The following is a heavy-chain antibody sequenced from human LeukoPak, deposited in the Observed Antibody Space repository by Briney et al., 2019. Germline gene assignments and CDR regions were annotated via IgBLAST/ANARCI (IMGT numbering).Heavy chain of an antibody. CDR2: ISSSSYDT. J-gene: IGHJ4*02. CDR1: GFSFSDYY. Sequence: GGSLRLSCAASGFSFSDYYMSWVRQAPGKGLEWVSYISSSSYDTNYADSVKGRFTISRDDAKNSLFLQMNSLRADDTAVYYCASPSLHGDDYFDYWGQGTLVTVSS. V-gene: IGHV3-11*03. D-gene: IGHD4-17*01. CDR3: ASPSLHGDDYFDY.